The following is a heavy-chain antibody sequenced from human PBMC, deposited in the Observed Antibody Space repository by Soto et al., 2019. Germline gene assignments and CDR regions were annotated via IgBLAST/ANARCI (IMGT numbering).Heavy chain of an antibody. J-gene: IGHJ5*02. CDR1: GGSISSSSYY. Sequence: SETLSLTCTVSGGSISSSSYYWGWIRQPPGKGLEWIGSIYYSGSTYYNPSLRSRVTISVDTSKNQFSLKLSSVTAADTAVYYCARRIANWFDPWGQGTLVTVS. CDR3: ARRIANWFDP. CDR2: IYYSGST. D-gene: IGHD2-15*01. V-gene: IGHV4-39*01.